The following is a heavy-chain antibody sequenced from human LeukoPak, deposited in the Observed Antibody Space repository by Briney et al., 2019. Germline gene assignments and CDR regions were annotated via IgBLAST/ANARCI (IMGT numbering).Heavy chain of an antibody. CDR1: GGSISSYY. CDR2: IYYSGST. V-gene: IGHV4-59*01. D-gene: IGHD1-26*01. Sequence: PSETLSLTCTVSGGSISSYYWSWIRQPPGKGLEWIGYIYYSGSTNYNPSLKSRVTISVDTSKNQFSLKLSSVTAADTAVYYCARQVDSGSYPPYFDYWGQGTLVTVSS. J-gene: IGHJ4*02. CDR3: ARQVDSGSYPPYFDY.